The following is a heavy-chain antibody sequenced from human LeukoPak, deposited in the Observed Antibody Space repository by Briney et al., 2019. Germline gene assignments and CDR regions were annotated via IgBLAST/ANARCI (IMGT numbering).Heavy chain of an antibody. CDR1: GFTFSSYA. Sequence: PGGSLRLSCAASGFTFSSYAMSWVRQAPGKGLEWVSAISGSGGSTYYADSVKGRFTISRDNSKNTLYLQMNSLRAEDTAVYYCAKPHGRFWSGYHTFDYWGQGTLVTVSS. CDR2: ISGSGGST. D-gene: IGHD3-3*01. CDR3: AKPHGRFWSGYHTFDY. V-gene: IGHV3-23*01. J-gene: IGHJ4*02.